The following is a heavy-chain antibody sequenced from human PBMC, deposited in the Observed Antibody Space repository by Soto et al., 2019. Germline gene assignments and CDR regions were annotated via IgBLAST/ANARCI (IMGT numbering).Heavy chain of an antibody. Sequence: GGSLRLSCAASGFTFTSYDMNWVRQAPGKGLEWLSYISSSGGTKNYADSVQGRFTVSRDSAKNSLYLQMNSLRIEDTAVYYCVRGTIVGATFTYWGQGTLVTVSS. V-gene: IGHV3-48*03. D-gene: IGHD1-26*01. CDR3: VRGTIVGATFTY. CDR2: ISSSGGTK. CDR1: GFTFTSYD. J-gene: IGHJ4*02.